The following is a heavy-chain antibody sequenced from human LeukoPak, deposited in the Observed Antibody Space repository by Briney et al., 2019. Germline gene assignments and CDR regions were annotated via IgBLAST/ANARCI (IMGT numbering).Heavy chain of an antibody. CDR3: ARRWYYDSSGYPYHFDY. Sequence: GESLKISXKGSGYSFANYWIAWVRQMPGKGLEWMGMIYPGDSDTRYSPSFQGQVTISADKSISTAYLQWSSLKASDTAMFYCARRWYYDSSGYPYHFDYWGQGTLVTVSS. CDR1: GYSFANYW. J-gene: IGHJ4*02. V-gene: IGHV5-51*01. D-gene: IGHD3-22*01. CDR2: IYPGDSDT.